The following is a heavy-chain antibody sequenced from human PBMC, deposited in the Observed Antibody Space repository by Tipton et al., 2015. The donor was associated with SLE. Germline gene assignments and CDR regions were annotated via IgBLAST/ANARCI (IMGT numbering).Heavy chain of an antibody. V-gene: IGHV4-61*01. CDR1: GGSVSSGSYS. CDR3: ASINSWCPFDY. CDR2: IYYSGST. J-gene: IGHJ4*02. Sequence: TLSLTCTVSGGSVSSGSYSWSWIRQPPGKGLEWIGYIYYSGSTNYNPSLKSRVTISVDTSKNQFSLKLSSVTAADTAVYYCASINSWCPFDYWGQGTLVTVS. D-gene: IGHD6-13*01.